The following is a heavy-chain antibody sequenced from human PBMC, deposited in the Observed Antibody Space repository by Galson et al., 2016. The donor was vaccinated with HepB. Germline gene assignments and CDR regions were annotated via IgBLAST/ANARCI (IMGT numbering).Heavy chain of an antibody. D-gene: IGHD4-11*01. CDR2: ISYDGRNE. CDR3: ARILQSHFYYSAMDV. J-gene: IGHJ6*02. V-gene: IGHV3-30*04. Sequence: SLRLSCAASGFTFSSYAMHWVRQAPGKGLEWVALISYDGRNENYAGSVKGRFSISRDNTKNTLFLQMNSLRGEDTSIYYCARILQSHFYYSAMDVWGQGTTVTVSS. CDR1: GFTFSSYA.